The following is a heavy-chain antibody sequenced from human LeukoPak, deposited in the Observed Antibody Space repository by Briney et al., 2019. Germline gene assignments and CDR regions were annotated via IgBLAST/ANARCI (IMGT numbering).Heavy chain of an antibody. CDR2: INHSGST. Sequence: KPSETLSLTCAVYGVSFSGYYWSWVRQPPGKGLEWVGEINHSGSTNYNPSLKSRVTISVGTSKNQFSLKLSSVTAADTAVYYCARWPQRRGWFDPWGQGTLVTVSS. D-gene: IGHD2-2*01. CDR3: ARWPQRRGWFDP. CDR1: GVSFSGYY. V-gene: IGHV4-34*01. J-gene: IGHJ5*02.